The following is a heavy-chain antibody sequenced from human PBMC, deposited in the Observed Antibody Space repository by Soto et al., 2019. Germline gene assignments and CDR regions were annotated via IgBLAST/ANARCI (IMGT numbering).Heavy chain of an antibody. Sequence: SVKVSGKAAGGSLSTNPIRWVRQAPGQGLEWMGGTGSGTGPGNHAQKFQGRLTVTADKSTSTVYMELTNLSSEDTAVYYCARRDSGGFYRFFDSWGQGTLVTVSS. CDR2: TGSGTGPG. J-gene: IGHJ4*02. V-gene: IGHV1-69*06. CDR3: ARRDSGGFYRFFDS. D-gene: IGHD2-15*01. CDR1: GGSLSTNP.